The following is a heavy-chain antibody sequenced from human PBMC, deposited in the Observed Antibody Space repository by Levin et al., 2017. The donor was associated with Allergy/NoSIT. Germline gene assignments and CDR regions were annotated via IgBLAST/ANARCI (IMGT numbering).Heavy chain of an antibody. CDR3: AKESILGDSRENYYYYGMDV. CDR2: ISGSGGST. Sequence: LSLTCAASGFTFSSYAMSWVRQAPGKGLEWVSAISGSGGSTYYADSVKGRFTISRDNSKNTLYLQMNSLRAEDTAVYYCAKESILGDSRENYYYYGMDVWGQGTTVTVSS. CDR1: GFTFSSYA. V-gene: IGHV3-23*01. J-gene: IGHJ6*02. D-gene: IGHD4-17*01.